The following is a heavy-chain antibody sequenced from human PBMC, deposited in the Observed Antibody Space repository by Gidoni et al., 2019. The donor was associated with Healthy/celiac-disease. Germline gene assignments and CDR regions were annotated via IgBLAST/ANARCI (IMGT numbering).Heavy chain of an antibody. Sequence: QVQLVESGGGVVQPGRSLRLSCAASGFTFSSYAMHWVRQAPGKGLEWVAVISYDGSNKYYADSVKGRFTISRDNSKNTLYLQMNSLRAEDTAVYYCARDRDGYNSDDAFDIWGQGTMVTVSS. V-gene: IGHV3-30-3*01. D-gene: IGHD5-12*01. CDR3: ARDRDGYNSDDAFDI. CDR2: ISYDGSNK. CDR1: GFTFSSYA. J-gene: IGHJ3*02.